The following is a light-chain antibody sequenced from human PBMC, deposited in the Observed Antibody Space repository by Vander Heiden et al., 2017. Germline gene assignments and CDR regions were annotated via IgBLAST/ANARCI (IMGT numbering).Light chain of an antibody. Sequence: DIQMTQSPSSLPASVGERVTITCRASQTVSKYLNWYQQKPGKAPKLLMYVTSSLPGGVPSRFRGSGSGTDFTLTISSLQPEDFATYYCQQSYSTPWTFGQGTKVEIK. V-gene: IGKV1-39*01. J-gene: IGKJ1*01. CDR3: QQSYSTPWT. CDR2: VTS. CDR1: QTVSKY.